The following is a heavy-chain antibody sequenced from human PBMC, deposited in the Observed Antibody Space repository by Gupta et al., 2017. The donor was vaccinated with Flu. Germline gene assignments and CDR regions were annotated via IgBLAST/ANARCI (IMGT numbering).Heavy chain of an antibody. CDR3: ARESRSSAWRQDY. D-gene: IGHD6-19*01. CDR2: MSSDGRNI. J-gene: IGHJ4*02. V-gene: IGHV3-11*01. Sequence: RQGPGKGLELVSYMSSDGRNIDYADSLKGRFTISRDNAKNSVYLQMNSLGAEDSAIYYCARESRSSAWRQDYWGQGTLVTVSS.